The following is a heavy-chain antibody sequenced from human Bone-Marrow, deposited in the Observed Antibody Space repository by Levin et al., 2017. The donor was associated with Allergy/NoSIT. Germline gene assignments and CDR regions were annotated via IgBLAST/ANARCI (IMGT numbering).Heavy chain of an antibody. CDR2: LNEDGSQT. Sequence: PGGSLRLSCTASGFTFSAYWMTWVRQAPGKGLEWVASLNEDGSQTSYVDSVKGRFTISRDNAKNSLLLQMNSLRADDTALYDCTRTVTGSTPLWGQGTLVTVSS. CDR3: TRTVTGSTPL. J-gene: IGHJ4*02. V-gene: IGHV3-7*02. CDR1: GFTFSAYW. D-gene: IGHD4-11*01.